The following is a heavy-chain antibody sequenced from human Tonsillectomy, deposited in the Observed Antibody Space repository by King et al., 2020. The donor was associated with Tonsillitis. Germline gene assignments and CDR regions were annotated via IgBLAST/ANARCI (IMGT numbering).Heavy chain of an antibody. V-gene: IGHV3-48*01. Sequence: VQLVQSGGGLVQPGGSLRLSCAASGFTFSRYSMNWVRQAPGKGLEWVSYINSGSTTIYYADSVKGRFTISRENAKKSLYLRMNSVRAEDTAVYYCATDLGYCSGGSCRPGFDPWGQGTLVTVSS. D-gene: IGHD2-15*01. CDR3: ATDLGYCSGGSCRPGFDP. CDR2: INSGSTTI. J-gene: IGHJ5*02. CDR1: GFTFSRYS.